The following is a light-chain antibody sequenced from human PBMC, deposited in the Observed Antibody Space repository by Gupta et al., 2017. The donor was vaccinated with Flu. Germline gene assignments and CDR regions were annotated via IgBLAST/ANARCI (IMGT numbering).Light chain of an antibody. J-gene: IGLJ3*02. Sequence: GTPGQRVTISCSGSSSNIGSNYVYWYPQLPGTAPKLLIYRNNQRPSGVPDRFSGSKSGTSASLAISGLRSEDEADYYCAAWDDSLSGPWVFGGGTKLTVI. CDR2: RNN. CDR3: AAWDDSLSGPWV. CDR1: SSNIGSNY. V-gene: IGLV1-47*01.